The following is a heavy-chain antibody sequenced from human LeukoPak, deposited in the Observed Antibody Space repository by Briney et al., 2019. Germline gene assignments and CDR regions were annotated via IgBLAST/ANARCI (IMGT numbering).Heavy chain of an antibody. V-gene: IGHV3-21*01. CDR3: ARLSTTVTMSADHFDS. CDR2: ISSSSSYI. D-gene: IGHD4-17*01. J-gene: IGHJ4*02. CDR1: GFTFSSYS. Sequence: GGSLRLSCAASGFTFSSYSMNWVRQAPGKGLEWVSSISSSSSYIYYADSVKGRFTISRDNAKNSLYLQMNSLRAEDTALYYCARLSTTVTMSADHFDSWGQGTLVTVSS.